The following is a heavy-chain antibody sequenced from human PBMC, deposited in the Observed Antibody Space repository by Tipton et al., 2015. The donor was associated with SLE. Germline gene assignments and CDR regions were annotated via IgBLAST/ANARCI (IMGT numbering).Heavy chain of an antibody. D-gene: IGHD2-21*01. CDR3: AREDMIAYSRYYYYYMDV. CDR1: GDSITSDY. V-gene: IGHV4-59*12. J-gene: IGHJ6*03. CDR2: ISYSGNT. Sequence: TLSLTCTVSGDSITSDYWTWIRQPPGKGLEWIGYISYSGNTYYNPSPRTRVTISIDTSKNQFSLRLNSVTAADTAVYYCAREDMIAYSRYYYYYMDVWGKGTSVTVSS.